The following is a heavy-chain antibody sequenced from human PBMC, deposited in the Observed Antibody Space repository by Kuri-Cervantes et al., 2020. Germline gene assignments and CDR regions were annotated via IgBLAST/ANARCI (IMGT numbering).Heavy chain of an antibody. Sequence: GESLKISCAASGFTFSSYAMHWVRQAPGKGLEWVAVISYDGSNKYYADSVKGRFTISRDNSKNTLYLQMNSLRAEDTAVYYCARHDQGYNWFDPWGQGTLVTVSS. V-gene: IGHV3-30-3*01. CDR2: ISYDGSNK. CDR1: GFTFSSYA. J-gene: IGHJ5*02. CDR3: ARHDQGYNWFDP. D-gene: IGHD3-16*01.